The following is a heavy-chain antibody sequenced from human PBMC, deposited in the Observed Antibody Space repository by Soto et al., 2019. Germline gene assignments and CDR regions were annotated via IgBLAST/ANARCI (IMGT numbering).Heavy chain of an antibody. CDR2: NSPYNGNT. CDR3: ARDSYHYVFLFCCDDY. Sequence: GASVKVSCKASGYTFTSYGISWVRQAPGQGLEGMGRNSPYNGNTNYAQKIQGKITMTIDTSTSTAFMELRSLRSVDTAVYYCARDSYHYVFLFCCDDYCGQVPFFPVSS. D-gene: IGHD3-3*01. V-gene: IGHV1-18*01. CDR1: GYTFTSYG. J-gene: IGHJ4*02.